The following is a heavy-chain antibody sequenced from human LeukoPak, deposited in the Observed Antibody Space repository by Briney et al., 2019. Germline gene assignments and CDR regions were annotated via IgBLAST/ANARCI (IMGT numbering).Heavy chain of an antibody. V-gene: IGHV4-34*01. Sequence: KSSETLSLTCTVSGGAISSYYWSWIRQPPGKGLEWIGEINHSGSTNYNPSLKSRVTISVDTSKNQFSLKLSSVTAADTAVYYCARRLRPHGIWFDPWGQGTLVTVSS. J-gene: IGHJ5*02. CDR1: GGAISSYY. D-gene: IGHD3-22*01. CDR2: INHSGST. CDR3: ARRLRPHGIWFDP.